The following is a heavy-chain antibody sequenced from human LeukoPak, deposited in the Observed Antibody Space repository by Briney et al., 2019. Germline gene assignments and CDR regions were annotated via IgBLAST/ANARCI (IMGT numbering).Heavy chain of an antibody. V-gene: IGHV1-69*05. D-gene: IGHD6-13*01. J-gene: IGHJ4*02. CDR1: GVTFSSYA. Sequence: GASVKVSCKASGVTFSSYAISWVRQAPGQGLEWMGGIIPIFGTANYAQKFQGRVTITTDESTSTAYMELSSLRSEDTAVYYCASGIAAAGTFDYWGQGTLVTVSS. CDR3: ASGIAAAGTFDY. CDR2: IIPIFGTA.